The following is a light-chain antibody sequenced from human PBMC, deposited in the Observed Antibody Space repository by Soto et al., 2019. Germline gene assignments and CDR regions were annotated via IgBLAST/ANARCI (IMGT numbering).Light chain of an antibody. CDR1: SSDVGSSNG. J-gene: IGLJ1*01. CDR3: SSYTSTSTYV. V-gene: IGLV2-18*02. CDR2: DVS. Sequence: QSALTQPPSVSGSPGQSVTISCTGTSSDVGSSNGVSWYQQPPGTAPKLMIYDVSNRPSGVPDRFSGSKSGNTASLTISGLQAEDETDYYCSSYTSTSTYVFGTGTKVTVL.